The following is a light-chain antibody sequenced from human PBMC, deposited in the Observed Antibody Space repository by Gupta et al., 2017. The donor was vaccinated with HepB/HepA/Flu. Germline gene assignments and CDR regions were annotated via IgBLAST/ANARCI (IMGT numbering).Light chain of an antibody. V-gene: IGKV3-11*01. CDR1: QSVGNY. CDR2: AAS. CDR3: QHRVNWPRA. Sequence: EIVLTQSPATLSFSPGERATLSCRASQSVGNYLAWYQHKPGQAPKLLIYAASNRAAGVPARFSGGGSGTEFTLTISSREPEDFAVYYCQHRVNWPRAFGQGTKLEIK. J-gene: IGKJ2*01.